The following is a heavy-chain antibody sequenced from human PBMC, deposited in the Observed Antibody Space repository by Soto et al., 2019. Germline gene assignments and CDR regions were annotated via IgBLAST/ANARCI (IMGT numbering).Heavy chain of an antibody. Sequence: NPSETLSLTCTVSGGSISSGGYYWSWIRQHPGKGLEWIGYIYYSGSTYYNPSLKSRVTISVDTSKNQFSLKLSSVTAADTAVYYCARGYCSGGSCYSGRRFPNWFDPWGQGTLVTVSS. V-gene: IGHV4-31*03. CDR3: ARGYCSGGSCYSGRRFPNWFDP. CDR1: GGSISSGGYY. CDR2: IYYSGST. J-gene: IGHJ5*02. D-gene: IGHD2-15*01.